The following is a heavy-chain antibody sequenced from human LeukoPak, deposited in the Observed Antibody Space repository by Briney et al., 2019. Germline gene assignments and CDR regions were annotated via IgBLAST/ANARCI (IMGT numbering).Heavy chain of an antibody. CDR2: INTDGSIT. Sequence: GGSLRLSCAASGFTFSSYWMHWVRQDPGKGLVWVSRINTDGSITTYADSVKGRFTISRDNSKNTLYLQMNSLRAEDTAVYYCAKRSGPTLYYYMDVWGKGTTVTVSS. CDR1: GFTFSSYW. CDR3: AKRSGPTLYYYMDV. D-gene: IGHD3-3*01. J-gene: IGHJ6*03. V-gene: IGHV3-74*01.